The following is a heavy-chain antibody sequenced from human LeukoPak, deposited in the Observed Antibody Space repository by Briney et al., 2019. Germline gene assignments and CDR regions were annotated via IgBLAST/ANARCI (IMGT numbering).Heavy chain of an antibody. CDR1: GGPISSGDYY. CDR3: ARDCSGGSCYIDY. J-gene: IGHJ4*02. CDR2: IYYSGST. V-gene: IGHV4-30-4*08. D-gene: IGHD2-15*01. Sequence: SQTLSLTCTVSGGPISSGDYYWSWIRQPPGKGLEWIGYIYYSGSTYYNPSLKSRVTISVDTSKNQFSLKLSSVTAADTAVYYCARDCSGGSCYIDYWGQGTLVTVSS.